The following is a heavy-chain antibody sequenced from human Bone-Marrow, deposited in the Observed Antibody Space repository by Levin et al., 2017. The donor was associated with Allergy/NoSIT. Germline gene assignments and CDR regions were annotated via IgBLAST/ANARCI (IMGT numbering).Heavy chain of an antibody. CDR3: VTDNGYFAH. CDR1: GFMFTSAW. Sequence: GGSLRLSCEASGFMFTSAWMSWVRQAPGKGLEWVGRIKSESGGGTRDYAASVSGRFAISRDDPGATLYLQMNSLTVEDTAIYYCVTDNGYFAHWGQGTLVTVSA. V-gene: IGHV3-15*01. D-gene: IGHD2-8*01. CDR2: IKSESGGGTR. J-gene: IGHJ4*02.